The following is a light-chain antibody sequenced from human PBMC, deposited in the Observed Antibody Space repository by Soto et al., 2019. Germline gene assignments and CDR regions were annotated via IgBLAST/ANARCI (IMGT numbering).Light chain of an antibody. Sequence: EIVTTQSPATLSVSPGERATLSCRASQSVSNNLAWYQQKPGQAPRLLIYDASIRATGIPARFSGSGSGTEFTLTIRSLQSEDFAVYYCQQYNKWPPYTFGQGTKLEI. CDR2: DAS. CDR3: QQYNKWPPYT. CDR1: QSVSNN. J-gene: IGKJ2*01. V-gene: IGKV3D-15*01.